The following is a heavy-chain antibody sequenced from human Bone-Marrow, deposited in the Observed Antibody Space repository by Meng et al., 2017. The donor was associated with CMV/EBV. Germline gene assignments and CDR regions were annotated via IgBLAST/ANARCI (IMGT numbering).Heavy chain of an antibody. V-gene: IGHV4-34*01. Sequence: SETLSLTCAVYGGSFSGNYWSWVRQAPGKGLEWIGEIDHSGSTNYNPSLKSRVTISVDTSKNQFSLKLSSVTAADTAVYYCARGTFCPGQVSSTSCNMWGYGMDVWGRGTPVTVSS. CDR3: ARGTFCPGQVSSTSCNMWGYGMDV. CDR2: IDHSGST. CDR1: GGSFSGNY. D-gene: IGHD2-2*02. J-gene: IGHJ6*02.